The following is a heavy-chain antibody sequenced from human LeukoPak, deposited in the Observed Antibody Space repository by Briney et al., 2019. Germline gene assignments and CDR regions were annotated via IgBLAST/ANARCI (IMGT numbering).Heavy chain of an antibody. CDR3: ARVGVYYYDSSGYYRSHDAFDI. CDR2: IKQDGSEK. D-gene: IGHD3-22*01. J-gene: IGHJ3*02. Sequence: ETLSLTCAVYGGSFSGYYWSWIRQAPGKGLEWVANIKQDGSEKYYVDSVKGRFTISRDNAKNSLYLQMNSLRAEDTAVYYCARVGVYYYDSSGYYRSHDAFDIWGQGTMVTVSS. V-gene: IGHV3-7*01. CDR1: GGSFSGYY.